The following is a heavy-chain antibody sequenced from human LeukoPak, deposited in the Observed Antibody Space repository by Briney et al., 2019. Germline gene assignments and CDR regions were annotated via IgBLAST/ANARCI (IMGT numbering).Heavy chain of an antibody. CDR1: GGSISSYY. V-gene: IGHV4-4*07. D-gene: IGHD2-21*02. CDR3: ARDLAHPVVTANWFDP. CDR2: IYTSGST. Sequence: SETLSLTCTVSGGSISSYYWSWIRQPAGKGLEWIGRIYTSGSTNYNPSLKSRVTMSVDTSENQFSLKLSSVTAADTAVYYCARDLAHPVVTANWFDPWGQGTLVTVSS. J-gene: IGHJ5*02.